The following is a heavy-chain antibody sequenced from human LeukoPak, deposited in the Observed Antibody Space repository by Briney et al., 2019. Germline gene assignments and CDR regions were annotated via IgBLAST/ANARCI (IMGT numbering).Heavy chain of an antibody. CDR3: ARGRVRGYYYYYYMDV. J-gene: IGHJ6*03. Sequence: MTSETLSLTCTVSGGSISSGSYYWSWIRQPPGKGLEWIGEINHSGSTNYNPSLKSRVTISVDTSKNQFSLKLSSVTAADTAVYYCARGRVRGYYYYYYMDVWGKGTTVTVSS. CDR2: INHSGST. V-gene: IGHV4-39*07. CDR1: GGSISSGSYY. D-gene: IGHD4-11*01.